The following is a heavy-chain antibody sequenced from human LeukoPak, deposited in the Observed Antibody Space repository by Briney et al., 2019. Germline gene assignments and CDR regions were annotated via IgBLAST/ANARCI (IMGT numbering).Heavy chain of an antibody. J-gene: IGHJ3*02. Sequence: AGGSLRLSCAASGLPFSFCNMSWVRQAPGKGLEWVSCITRNSRTTQYAEYVKGRVTISREDADNSLYLHMNNRIIEDTALYYCASGRGGNYDNNNAIYIWGQGAMVTVSS. V-gene: IGHV3-48*01. CDR2: ITRNSRTT. CDR3: ASGRGGNYDNNNAIYI. D-gene: IGHD3-3*01. CDR1: GLPFSFCN.